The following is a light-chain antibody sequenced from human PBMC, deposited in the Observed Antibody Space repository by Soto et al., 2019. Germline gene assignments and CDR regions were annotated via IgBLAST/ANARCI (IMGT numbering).Light chain of an antibody. J-gene: IGKJ4*01. Sequence: DIQMTQSPSSLSASVGDRVTITCRASQTVKYLNWYQQIPGKAPKFLISTASILQSGVPSRFSGSGSGTEFSLTINTLQSEDFATYYCQQSDRAPLTFGGGTKVEVK. CDR3: QQSDRAPLT. CDR2: TAS. CDR1: QTVKY. V-gene: IGKV1-39*01.